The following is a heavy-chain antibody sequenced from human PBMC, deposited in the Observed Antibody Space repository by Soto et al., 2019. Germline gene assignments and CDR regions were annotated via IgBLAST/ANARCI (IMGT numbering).Heavy chain of an antibody. V-gene: IGHV3-23*01. D-gene: IGHD2-2*02. CDR3: AKEAHCSSTNCYSFEHYYYGMDV. Sequence: GGSLRLSCAASEFTFSSYAMSWVRQAPGKGLEWVSDISGSGGTTYYADSVKGRFTISRDNSKKTLSLQMNSLRAEDTAVYYCAKEAHCSSTNCYSFEHYYYGMDVWGQGTTVTVSS. CDR2: ISGSGGTT. CDR1: EFTFSSYA. J-gene: IGHJ6*02.